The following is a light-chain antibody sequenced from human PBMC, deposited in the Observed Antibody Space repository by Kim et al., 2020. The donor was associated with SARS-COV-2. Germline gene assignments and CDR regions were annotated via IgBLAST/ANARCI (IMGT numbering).Light chain of an antibody. CDR1: QTISFNY. CDR2: GAS. J-gene: IGKJ1*01. CDR3: QHYGSSPRT. Sequence: IVLTQSPSTLSLSPGDRATLSCRASQTISFNYLAWSQQKPGQAPRVLMFGASSRATGVPDRFSGSGSGTDFTLTISSLEPEDFAVYYCQHYGSSPRTFGQGTKVDIK. V-gene: IGKV3-20*01.